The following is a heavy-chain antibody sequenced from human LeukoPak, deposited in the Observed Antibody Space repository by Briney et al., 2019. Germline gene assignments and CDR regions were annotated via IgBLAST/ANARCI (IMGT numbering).Heavy chain of an antibody. J-gene: IGHJ6*02. CDR2: ITYDGSSK. Sequence: ERSLRLSCVGSGFILSSFDMHWVRQAPGKGLEWVAHITYDGSSKNYADSVKGRFTLSRDNSKSTLLLQMNRLRPNDTAVYFCVKGRLYDSWRGNWNKNFYGMDVWSQGTTVAVSS. V-gene: IGHV3-30*18. D-gene: IGHD3-3*01. CDR3: VKGRLYDSWRGNWNKNFYGMDV. CDR1: GFILSSFD.